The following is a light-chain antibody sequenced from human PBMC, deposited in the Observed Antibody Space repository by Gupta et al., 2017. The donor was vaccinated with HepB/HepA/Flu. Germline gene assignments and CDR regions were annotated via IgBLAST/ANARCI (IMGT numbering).Light chain of an antibody. Sequence: DIQMTQPPSSLSASVGDRVTITCQASQDISNYLNWYQQKPGKAPKLLIYDASNLETGVPSRFSGSGSGTDFTFTISSLQPEDIATYYCQQYDNRPFTFGGGTKVEIK. CDR2: DAS. V-gene: IGKV1-33*01. CDR1: QDISNY. CDR3: QQYDNRPFT. J-gene: IGKJ4*01.